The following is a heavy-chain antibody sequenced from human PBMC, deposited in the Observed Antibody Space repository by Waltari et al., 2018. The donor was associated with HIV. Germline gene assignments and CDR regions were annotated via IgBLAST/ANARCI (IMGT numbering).Heavy chain of an antibody. D-gene: IGHD3-10*01. Sequence: QVQLVQSGAEVKKPGSSVKVSCKASGGTFSSYAISWVRQAPGQGLEWMGRIIPILGIANYAQKFQGRVTITADKSTSTAYMELSSLRSEDTAVYYCAREVSPGYYFDYWGQGTLVTVSS. J-gene: IGHJ4*02. V-gene: IGHV1-69*04. CDR2: IIPILGIA. CDR1: GGTFSSYA. CDR3: AREVSPGYYFDY.